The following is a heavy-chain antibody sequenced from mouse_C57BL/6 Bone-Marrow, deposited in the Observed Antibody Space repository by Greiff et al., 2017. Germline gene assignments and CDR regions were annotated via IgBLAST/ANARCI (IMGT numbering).Heavy chain of an antibody. CDR3: ARCYYGSSYVCFDY. CDR2: IDPEDGET. CDR1: GFNIKDYY. Sequence: EVKVVESGAELVKPGASVKLSCTASGFNIKDYYMHWVKQRTEQGLEWIGRIDPEDGETKYAPKFQGKATITADTSSNTAYLQLSSLTSEDTAVYYCARCYYGSSYVCFDYWGQGTTLTVSS. J-gene: IGHJ2*01. V-gene: IGHV14-2*01. D-gene: IGHD1-1*01.